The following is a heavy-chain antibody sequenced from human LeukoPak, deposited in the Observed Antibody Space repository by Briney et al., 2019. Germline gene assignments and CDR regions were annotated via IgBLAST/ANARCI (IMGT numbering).Heavy chain of an antibody. CDR1: GYTFTSYG. CDR3: ARDGTGGSYGAAFDY. CDR2: ISAYNGNT. V-gene: IGHV1-18*01. Sequence: AASVKVSCKASGYTFTSYGISWVRQAPGQGLEWMGWISAYNGNTNYAQKLQGRVTMTTDTSTSTAYMQLSSLRSEDTAVYYCARDGTGGSYGAAFDYWGQGTLVTVSS. J-gene: IGHJ4*02. D-gene: IGHD1-26*01.